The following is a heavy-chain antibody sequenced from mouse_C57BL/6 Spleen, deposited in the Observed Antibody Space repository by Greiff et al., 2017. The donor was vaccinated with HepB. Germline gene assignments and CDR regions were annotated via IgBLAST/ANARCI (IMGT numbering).Heavy chain of an antibody. CDR2: IDPSDSYT. J-gene: IGHJ2*01. CDR1: GYTFTSYW. Sequence: VQLQQSGAELVMPGASVKLSCKASGYTFTSYWMHWVKQRPGQGLEWIGEIDPSDSYTNYNQKFKGKSTLTVDKSSSTAYMQLSSLTSEDSAVYYCARSKVYYGFDYWGQGTTLTVSS. V-gene: IGHV1-69*01. D-gene: IGHD1-1*01. CDR3: ARSKVYYGFDY.